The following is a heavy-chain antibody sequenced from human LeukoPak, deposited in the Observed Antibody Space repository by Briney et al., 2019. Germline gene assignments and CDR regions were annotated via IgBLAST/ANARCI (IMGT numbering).Heavy chain of an antibody. V-gene: IGHV4-38-2*02. CDR2: IYHSGNT. CDR1: GYSISGGYY. J-gene: IGHJ4*02. CDR3: ARVRRSRLAELDY. D-gene: IGHD3-16*01. Sequence: SETLSLTCTVSGYSISGGYYWGWIRQPPGKGLEWIGTIYHSGNTYYNPSLRSRVTISIDTSKNQFSLKLRSVTATDPAVYSCARVRRSRLAELDYWGQGTLVTVSS.